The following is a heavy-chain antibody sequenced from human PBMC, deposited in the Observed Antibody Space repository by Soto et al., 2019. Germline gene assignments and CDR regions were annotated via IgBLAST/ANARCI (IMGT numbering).Heavy chain of an antibody. CDR1: GFTFSSYW. CDR2: IKQDGSEK. CDR3: ARDDYDFWSGYSRGTGSIDY. V-gene: IGHV3-7*05. J-gene: IGHJ4*02. Sequence: GGSLRLSCAASGFTFSSYWMSWVRQAPGKGLEWVANIKQDGSEKYYVDSVKGRFTISRDNAKNSLYLQMNSLRAEDTAVYYCARDDYDFWSGYSRGTGSIDYWGQGTLVTVSS. D-gene: IGHD3-3*01.